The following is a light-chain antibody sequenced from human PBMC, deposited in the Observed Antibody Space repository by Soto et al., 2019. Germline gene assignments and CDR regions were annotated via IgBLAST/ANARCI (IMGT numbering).Light chain of an antibody. CDR3: QQSYSTSSIT. CDR1: QSISSY. J-gene: IGKJ5*01. CDR2: AAS. Sequence: DIQMTQSPSSLSESVGDRVTITCRASQSISSYLNWYQQKPGKAPKLLIYAASSLQSGVPSRFSGSGSGTDFTLTISRLQPEDFAPYYCQQSYSTSSITFGQGTRLEI. V-gene: IGKV1-39*01.